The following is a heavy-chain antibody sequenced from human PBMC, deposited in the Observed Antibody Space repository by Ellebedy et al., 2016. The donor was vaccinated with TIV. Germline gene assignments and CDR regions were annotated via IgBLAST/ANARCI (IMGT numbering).Heavy chain of an antibody. Sequence: GESLKISCAASGFSFSSYWMSWVRQAPGKGLEWVANIKQDGSEKYSVDSVKGRFTISRDNAKNSLYLQMNSLRAEDTAVYYCAMGGGPHFDWLLAWGQGTLVTVSS. J-gene: IGHJ5*02. CDR1: GFSFSSYW. CDR2: IKQDGSEK. CDR3: AMGGGPHFDWLLA. D-gene: IGHD3-9*01. V-gene: IGHV3-7*01.